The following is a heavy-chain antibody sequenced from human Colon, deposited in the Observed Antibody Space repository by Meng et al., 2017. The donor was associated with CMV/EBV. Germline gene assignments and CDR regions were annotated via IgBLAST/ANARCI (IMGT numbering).Heavy chain of an antibody. Sequence: GGSLRLSCAASGFTFSSYSMNWVRQAPGKGLEWVSSISSSSSYIYYADSVKGRFTISRDNAKNSLYLQMNSLGAENTAVYYCASSVRGVIFRLRVDPFDYWGQGTLVTVSS. CDR2: ISSSSSYI. D-gene: IGHD3-10*01. V-gene: IGHV3-21*01. J-gene: IGHJ4*02. CDR3: ASSVRGVIFRLRVDPFDY. CDR1: GFTFSSYS.